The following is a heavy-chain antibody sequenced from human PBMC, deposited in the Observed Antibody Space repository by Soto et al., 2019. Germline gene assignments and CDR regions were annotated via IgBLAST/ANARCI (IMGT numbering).Heavy chain of an antibody. CDR3: ARGEDPLLKYYYSGMDV. CDR1: GDSVSSNSAA. CDR2: TYYRSKWYN. V-gene: IGHV6-1*01. J-gene: IGHJ6*02. Sequence: SQTLSLTCAISGDSVSSNSAAWNWIRQSPSRGLEWLGKTYYRSKWYNDYAVSVKSRITINPDTSKNQFSLQLNSVTPEDTAVYYCARGEDPLLKYYYSGMDVWGQGTTVTVSS. D-gene: IGHD1-26*01.